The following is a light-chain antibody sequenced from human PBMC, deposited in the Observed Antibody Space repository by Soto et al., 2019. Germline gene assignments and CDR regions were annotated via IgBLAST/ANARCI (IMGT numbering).Light chain of an antibody. V-gene: IGKV3-20*01. Sequence: EIALTQSPGTLSLSPGERATLSCRASQSVSRNNLAWYQQRPGQAPRVVIYGASTRATGIPERFSGSGSGTDFTLTISRLEPEDVAVYYCQQYGRSPFTFGPGTKVDIK. CDR3: QQYGRSPFT. CDR1: QSVSRNN. J-gene: IGKJ3*01. CDR2: GAS.